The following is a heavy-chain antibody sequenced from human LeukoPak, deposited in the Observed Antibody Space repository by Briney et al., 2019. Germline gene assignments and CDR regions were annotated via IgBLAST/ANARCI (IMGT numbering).Heavy chain of an antibody. J-gene: IGHJ6*04. CDR3: AELGITMIGGV. D-gene: IGHD3-10*02. CDR2: ISSSGSTI. Sequence: GGSLRLSCAASRFTFSNYAMSWVRQAPGKGLEWVSYISSSGSTIYYADSVKGRFTISRDNAKNSLYLQMNSLRAEDTAVYYCAELGITMIGGVWGKGTTVTISS. CDR1: RFTFSNYA. V-gene: IGHV3-48*03.